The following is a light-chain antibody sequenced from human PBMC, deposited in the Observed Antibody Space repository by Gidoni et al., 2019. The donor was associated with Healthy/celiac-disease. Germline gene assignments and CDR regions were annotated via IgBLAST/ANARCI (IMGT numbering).Light chain of an antibody. CDR1: QGVLYSSNNKNY. Sequence: DIVMTQSPDSLAVSLGERATINCKSSQGVLYSSNNKNYLAWYQQKPGQPPKLLIYWASTRESGVPDRFSGSGSETDFTLTISSLQAEDVAVYYCQQYYSTPTFGGGTKVEIK. J-gene: IGKJ4*01. V-gene: IGKV4-1*01. CDR3: QQYYSTPT. CDR2: WAS.